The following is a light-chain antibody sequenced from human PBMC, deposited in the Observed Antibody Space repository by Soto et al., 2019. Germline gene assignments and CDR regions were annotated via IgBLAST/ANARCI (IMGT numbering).Light chain of an antibody. J-gene: IGKJ5*01. V-gene: IGKV3-20*01. CDR1: QSLTSSY. CDR3: QQYGTLIT. Sequence: ENLFSQAPGSLSLSPGERATLSCRASQSLTSSYLAWYQPKPGQAPRLLIYGAFSRATGIPDRLSVSGSGTDFTLTISRLEPEDFAVDYCQQYGTLITFGQGTRLDI. CDR2: GAF.